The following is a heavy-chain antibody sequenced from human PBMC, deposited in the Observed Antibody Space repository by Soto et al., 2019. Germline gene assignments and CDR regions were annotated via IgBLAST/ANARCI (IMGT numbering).Heavy chain of an antibody. CDR2: TIPDINVT. D-gene: IGHD3-10*01. V-gene: IGHV1-69*02. CDR1: GGTFSTST. CDR3: ARSLGGSNVNFDY. Sequence: SVKVSCKASGGTFSTSTFTWVRQAPGQGLEWMGRTIPDINVTDYAQNFQGRLTITANTSTSTAYMELSSLRSEDTAVYYCARSLGGSNVNFDYWGQGTLVTVSS. J-gene: IGHJ4*02.